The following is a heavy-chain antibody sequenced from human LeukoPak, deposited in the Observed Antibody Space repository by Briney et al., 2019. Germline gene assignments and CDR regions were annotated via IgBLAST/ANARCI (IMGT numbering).Heavy chain of an antibody. V-gene: IGHV3-11*04. CDR1: EFTFSDYY. J-gene: IGHJ4*02. CDR3: ARVRVAGFSDFDY. CDR2: ISNGGSSL. D-gene: IGHD6-19*01. Sequence: GGSLRLSCAASEFTFSDYYMSWIRQAPGKGLEWVSYISNGGSSLYYADSVKGRFTISRDNAKNSLFLQVNSLRAEDTALYYCARVRVAGFSDFDYWGQGTLVTVSS.